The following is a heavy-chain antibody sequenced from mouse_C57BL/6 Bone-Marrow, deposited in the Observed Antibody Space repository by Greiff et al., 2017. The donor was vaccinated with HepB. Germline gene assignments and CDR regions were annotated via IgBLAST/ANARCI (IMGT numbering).Heavy chain of an antibody. V-gene: IGHV1-74*01. CDR1: GYTFTSYW. CDR2: IHPSDSDT. D-gene: IGHD3-2*02. Sequence: QVQLQQPGAELVKPGASVKLSCKASGYTFTSYWMHWVKQRPGQGLEWIGRIHPSDSDTNYNQKFKGKATLTVDKSSSTAYMQLSSLTSEDSAVYYCAKKDSSGDVGFAYWGQGTLVTVSA. CDR3: AKKDSSGDVGFAY. J-gene: IGHJ3*01.